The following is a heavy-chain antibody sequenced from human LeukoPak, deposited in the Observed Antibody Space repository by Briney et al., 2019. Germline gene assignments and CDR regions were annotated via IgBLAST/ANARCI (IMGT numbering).Heavy chain of an antibody. V-gene: IGHV4-61*02. J-gene: IGHJ5*02. Sequence: SETLSLTCTVSGGSISSGSYYWSWIRQPAGKGLEWIGRIYTSGSTNYNPSLKSRVTISVDTSKNQFSLKLSSVTAADTAVYYCARDLYSSSWYVFDPWGQGTLVTVSS. CDR2: IYTSGST. D-gene: IGHD6-13*01. CDR1: GGSISSGSYY. CDR3: ARDLYSSSWYVFDP.